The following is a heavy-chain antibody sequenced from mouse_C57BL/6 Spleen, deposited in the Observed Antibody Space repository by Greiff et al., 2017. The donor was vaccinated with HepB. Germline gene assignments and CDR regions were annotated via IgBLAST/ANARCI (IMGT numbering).Heavy chain of an antibody. Sequence: VQLQQSGAELAKPGASVKLSCKASGYTFTSYWMHWVKQRPGPGLEWIGYINPSSGYTKYNQKFKDKATLTADKSASTAYMQLISLTYEDSADLYCARWTNWDWYLDVWGTGTTVTVSS. D-gene: IGHD4-1*01. CDR2: INPSSGYT. CDR3: ARWTNWDWYLDV. V-gene: IGHV1-7*01. CDR1: GYTFTSYW. J-gene: IGHJ1*03.